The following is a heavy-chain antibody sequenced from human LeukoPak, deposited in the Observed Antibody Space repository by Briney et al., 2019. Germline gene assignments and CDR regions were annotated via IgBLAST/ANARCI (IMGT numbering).Heavy chain of an antibody. V-gene: IGHV5-51*01. CDR1: GYSFTNYW. CDR2: IYPGDSDT. D-gene: IGHD6-19*01. J-gene: IGHJ5*02. Sequence: GESLKISCKSSGYSFTNYWIGWVRQMPGKGLEWMGIIYPGDSDTRYSPSFQGHVTISADKSISTAYLQWGSLKASDTAMYYCARLAVAGTVVGWFDPWGQGTLVTVSS. CDR3: ARLAVAGTVVGWFDP.